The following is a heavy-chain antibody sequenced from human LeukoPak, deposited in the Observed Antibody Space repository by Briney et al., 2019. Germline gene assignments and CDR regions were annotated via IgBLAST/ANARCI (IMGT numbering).Heavy chain of an antibody. V-gene: IGHV4-59*12. CDR1: GGSISSYY. CDR3: ARASGDYYDSSGYLDAFDI. J-gene: IGHJ3*02. Sequence: PSETLSLTCTVSGGSISSYYWSWIRQPPGKGLEWIGYIYYSGSTNYNPSLKSRVTISVDTSKNQFSLKLSSVTAADTAVYYCARASGDYYDSSGYLDAFDIWGQGTMVTVSS. CDR2: IYYSGST. D-gene: IGHD3-22*01.